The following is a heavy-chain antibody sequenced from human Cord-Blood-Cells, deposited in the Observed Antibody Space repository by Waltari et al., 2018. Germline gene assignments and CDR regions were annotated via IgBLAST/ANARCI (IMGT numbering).Heavy chain of an antibody. Sequence: QVQLVQSGAEVKKPGASVKVSCKASGYTFTGYYMHWVRQAPGQGLEWMGWVNPNSGGTNYAQKCQGRVTMTRDTSISTAYMELSRLRSDDTAVYYCARDKPQSFWYFDLWGRGTLVTVSS. CDR1: GYTFTGYY. J-gene: IGHJ2*01. V-gene: IGHV1-2*02. CDR2: VNPNSGGT. CDR3: ARDKPQSFWYFDL.